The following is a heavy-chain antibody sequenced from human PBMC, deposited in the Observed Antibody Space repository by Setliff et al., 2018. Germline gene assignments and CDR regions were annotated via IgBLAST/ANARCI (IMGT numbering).Heavy chain of an antibody. D-gene: IGHD6-19*01. Sequence: LSLTCTVSGGSISSYYWSCIRQPAWKGLEWIGHIYIGGSANYNPSLKSRVTMSIDTSKNQFSLKLNSVTAADMAVYYCAREQWLDPPGYYYMDVWAKGTTVTVSS. CDR2: IYIGGSA. V-gene: IGHV4-4*07. J-gene: IGHJ6*03. CDR3: AREQWLDPPGYYYMDV. CDR1: GGSISSYY.